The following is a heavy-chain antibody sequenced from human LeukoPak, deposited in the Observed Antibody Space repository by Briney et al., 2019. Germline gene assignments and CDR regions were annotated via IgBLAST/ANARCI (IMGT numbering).Heavy chain of an antibody. CDR1: GGSISSYY. CDR3: AGVDGSGSYSRFDP. V-gene: IGHV4-59*01. J-gene: IGHJ5*02. Sequence: SETLSLTCTVSGGSISSYYWSWIRQPPGKGLEWIGYIYYSGSTNYNPSLRSRVTISVDTSKNQFSLKLSSVTAADTAVYYCAGVDGSGSYSRFDPWGQGTLVTVSS. CDR2: IYYSGST. D-gene: IGHD3-10*01.